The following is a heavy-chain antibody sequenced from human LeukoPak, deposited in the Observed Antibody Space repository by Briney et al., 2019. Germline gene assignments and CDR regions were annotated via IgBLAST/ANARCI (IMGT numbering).Heavy chain of an antibody. Sequence: ASVKVSCKASVGTFSSYAISWVRQAPGQGLEWMGRIIPILGIANYAQKFQGRVTITADKSTSTAYMELSSLRSEDTAVYYCARADRELYSYGPFDAFDIWGQGTMVTVSS. V-gene: IGHV1-69*04. J-gene: IGHJ3*02. CDR2: IIPILGIA. D-gene: IGHD5-18*01. CDR3: ARADRELYSYGPFDAFDI. CDR1: VGTFSSYA.